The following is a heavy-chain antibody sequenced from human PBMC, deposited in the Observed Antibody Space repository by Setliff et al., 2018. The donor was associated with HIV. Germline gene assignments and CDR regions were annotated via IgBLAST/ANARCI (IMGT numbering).Heavy chain of an antibody. CDR1: GFTLSSSW. J-gene: IGHJ3*02. Sequence: GGSLRLSCAVSGFTLSSSWMNWVRQAPGKGLEWVANMNQDGSEKNYVDSVKGRFTISRDNAKNSLYLQMNSLRVEDTAVYYCTKGHYTTTDAFDIWGPGTMVTVS. CDR3: TKGHYTTTDAFDI. D-gene: IGHD2-2*02. CDR2: MNQDGSEK. V-gene: IGHV3-7*01.